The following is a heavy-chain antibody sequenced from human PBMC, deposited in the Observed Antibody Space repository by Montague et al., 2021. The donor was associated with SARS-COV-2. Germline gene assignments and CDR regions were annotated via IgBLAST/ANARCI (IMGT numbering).Heavy chain of an antibody. D-gene: IGHD4-11*01. CDR1: GGSFSGYY. V-gene: IGHV4-34*01. CDR3: ARGITVTNLFYYYYGMDV. J-gene: IGHJ6*02. Sequence: SETLSLTCAVYGGSFSGYYWSWIRQPPGKGLEWIGEINHSGSTNYNPSLKSRVTISVDTSKNQFSLKLSSVTAADTAVYYCARGITVTNLFYYYYGMDVWGQRTTVTVSS. CDR2: INHSGST.